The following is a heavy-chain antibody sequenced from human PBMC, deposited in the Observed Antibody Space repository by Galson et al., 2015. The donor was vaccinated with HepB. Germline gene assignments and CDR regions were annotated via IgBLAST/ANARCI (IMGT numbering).Heavy chain of an antibody. J-gene: IGHJ6*02. V-gene: IGHV3-23*01. Sequence: LRLSCAASGFTFSSYSMNWVRQAPGKGLEWVSGISGSGGGTYYADSVKGRFTISRDNSKNRLYLQMNSPRAEDTAVYYCAKASGADTKYVNYYYYNGMDIWGQGTTVTVSS. CDR1: GFTFSSYS. D-gene: IGHD3-10*02. CDR2: ISGSGGGT. CDR3: AKASGADTKYVNYYYYNGMDI.